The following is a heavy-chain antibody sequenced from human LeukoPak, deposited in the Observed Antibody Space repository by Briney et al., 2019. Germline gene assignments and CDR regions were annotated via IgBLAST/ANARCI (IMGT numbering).Heavy chain of an antibody. CDR1: GGSISSSSYY. J-gene: IGHJ6*03. D-gene: IGHD3-3*01. V-gene: IGHV4-39*07. CDR2: IYYSGST. CDR3: ARVTVRDYDFWSGPLAKDYYYYYMDV. Sequence: SETLSLTCTVSGGSISSSSYYWGWIRQPPGKGLEWIGSIYYSGSTYYNPSLKSRVTISVDTSKNQFSLKLSSVTAADTAVYYCARVTVRDYDFWSGPLAKDYYYYYMDVWGKGTTVTVSS.